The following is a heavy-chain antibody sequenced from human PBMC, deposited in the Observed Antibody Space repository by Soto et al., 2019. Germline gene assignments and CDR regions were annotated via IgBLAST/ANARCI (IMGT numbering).Heavy chain of an antibody. CDR1: GYTFTSYG. D-gene: IGHD1-1*01. CDR2: ISAHNGNT. CDR3: ARGRYGDY. J-gene: IGHJ4*02. Sequence: QVHLVQSGAEGKKPGASVKVSCKASGYTFTSYGITWVRQAPGQGLEWMGWISAHNGNTDYAQKLQSRVIVTRDTSTSTAYVELRSLRSDDTAVYYCARGRYGDYWGQGALVTVSS. V-gene: IGHV1-18*01.